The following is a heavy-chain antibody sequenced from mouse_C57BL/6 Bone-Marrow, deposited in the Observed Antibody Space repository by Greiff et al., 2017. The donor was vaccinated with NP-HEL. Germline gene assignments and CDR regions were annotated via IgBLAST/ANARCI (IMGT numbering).Heavy chain of an antibody. Sequence: QVQLKESGAELVKPGASVKISCKASGYAFSSYWMNWVKQRPGKGLAWIGQIYPGDGDTNYTAKFKGKATLTADKSSSTAYMQLSSLTSEDSAVYFCARRGAAWRDWFAYWGQGTLVTVSA. D-gene: IGHD6-1*01. CDR1: GYAFSSYW. CDR2: IYPGDGDT. V-gene: IGHV1-80*01. J-gene: IGHJ3*01. CDR3: ARRGAAWRDWFAY.